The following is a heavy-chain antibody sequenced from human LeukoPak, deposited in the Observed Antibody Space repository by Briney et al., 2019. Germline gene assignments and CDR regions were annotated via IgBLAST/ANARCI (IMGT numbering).Heavy chain of an antibody. CDR3: ARLRPYSSSWYAYYGMDV. J-gene: IGHJ6*02. Sequence: GGSLRLSCVASGFTFSSYWMTWVRQAPGKGLEWVANIKPDGTQNYYVDSVKGRFTISRDNAKNSLYLQMNSLRADETAVYYCARLRPYSSSWYAYYGMDVWGQGTTVTVSS. CDR1: GFTFSSYW. CDR2: IKPDGTQN. V-gene: IGHV3-7*04. D-gene: IGHD6-13*01.